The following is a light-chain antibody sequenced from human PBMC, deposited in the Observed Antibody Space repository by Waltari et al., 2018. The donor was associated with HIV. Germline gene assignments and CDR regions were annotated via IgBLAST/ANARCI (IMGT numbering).Light chain of an antibody. J-gene: IGKJ3*01. V-gene: IGKV3-20*01. CDR2: GAS. CDR3: QQYGSSPPLT. Sequence: EIVLMQSPGTLSLSPGERATLSCRASQSVSSSYLAWYQQKPGQTPRLLIYGASSMATGMPDRFIGSGSGTDFTLTISRLEPEDFAVYYCQQYGSSPPLTFGPGTKVDIK. CDR1: QSVSSSY.